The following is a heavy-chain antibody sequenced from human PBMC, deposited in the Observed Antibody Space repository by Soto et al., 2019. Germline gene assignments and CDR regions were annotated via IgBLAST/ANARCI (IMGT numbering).Heavy chain of an antibody. CDR2: IIPILGIA. CDR3: ARDLRYSCGYDY. J-gene: IGHJ4*02. D-gene: IGHD5-18*01. CDR1: GGTFSSYT. Sequence: ASVKVSCKASGGTFSSYTISWVRPAPGQGLEWMGRIIPILGIANYAQKFQGRVTITADKSTSTAYMELSSLRSEDTAVYYCARDLRYSCGYDYWGQGTLVTVSS. V-gene: IGHV1-69*04.